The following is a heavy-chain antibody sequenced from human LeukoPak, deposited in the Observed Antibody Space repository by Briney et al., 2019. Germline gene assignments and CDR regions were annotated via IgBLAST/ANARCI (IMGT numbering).Heavy chain of an antibody. CDR2: IYASGST. J-gene: IGHJ2*01. V-gene: IGHV4-4*09. D-gene: IGHD7-27*01. CDR1: GVSISSYY. Sequence: SETLSLTCAVSGVSISSYYWSWIRQPPGKGLEWIGHIYASGSTNYSPSLKSRVTMSVDTSKTQFSLKLSSVTAADTAVYYCARSQLGIDWYFDPWGRGTLVTVSS. CDR3: ARSQLGIDWYFDP.